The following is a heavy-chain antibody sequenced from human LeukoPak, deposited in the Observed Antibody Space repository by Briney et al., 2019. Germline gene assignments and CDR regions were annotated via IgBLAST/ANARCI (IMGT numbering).Heavy chain of an antibody. Sequence: PGGSLRLSCAVSGFIFTNFWMSWVRQAPGRGGEGVANIHPEGNEKYHVESVKGRFTISRDNTKNLLFLQMNGLRVEDTAVYYCARGDAFSGDHWGQGTLVTVSS. CDR3: ARGDAFSGDH. J-gene: IGHJ4*02. CDR2: IHPEGNEK. V-gene: IGHV3-7*04. CDR1: GFIFTNFW.